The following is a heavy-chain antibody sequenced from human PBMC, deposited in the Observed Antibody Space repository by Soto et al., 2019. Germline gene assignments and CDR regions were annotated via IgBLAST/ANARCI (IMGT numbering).Heavy chain of an antibody. CDR2: ISGSGGST. CDR3: AKSSGWRPTSFDY. J-gene: IGHJ4*02. CDR1: GFTFSSYA. Sequence: EVQLLESGVGLVQPGGSLRLSCAASGFTFSSYAMSWVRQAPGKGLEWVSAISGSGGSTYYADSVKGRFTISRDNSKNTLYMQMNSLRAEDTAVYYCAKSSGWRPTSFDYWGQGTLVNVSS. V-gene: IGHV3-23*01. D-gene: IGHD6-19*01.